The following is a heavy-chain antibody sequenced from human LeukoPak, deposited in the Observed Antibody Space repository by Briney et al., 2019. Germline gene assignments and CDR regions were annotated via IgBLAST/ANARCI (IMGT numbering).Heavy chain of an antibody. J-gene: IGHJ3*02. CDR3: AREGPNYDFWSGYPDAFGI. CDR1: GFTFSSYA. Sequence: PGGSLRLSCAASGFTFSSYAINWVRQAPGKGLEWVSVIYNDGSTYYADSVKGRFTISRDNSKNTLYLQMNSLRAEDTAVYYCAREGPNYDFWSGYPDAFGIWGQGTMVTVSS. V-gene: IGHV3-66*02. D-gene: IGHD3-3*01. CDR2: IYNDGST.